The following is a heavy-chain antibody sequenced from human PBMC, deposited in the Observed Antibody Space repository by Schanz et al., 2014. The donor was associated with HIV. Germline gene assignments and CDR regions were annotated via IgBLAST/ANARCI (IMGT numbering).Heavy chain of an antibody. V-gene: IGHV4-34*02. CDR3: ARATTATFRPTYYFDS. D-gene: IGHD5-12*01. CDR2: INHNGDT. Sequence: QVQLQQWGAGLLKPSETLSLTCAVYGSFGGTWWNWMRQPPGKGLEWIGDINHNGDTRYNATLKSRVTIPLDSPKRQFSLTLKSVTAADTAVYFCARATTATFRPTYYFDSWGQGTLVTVSS. J-gene: IGHJ4*02. CDR1: GSFGGTW.